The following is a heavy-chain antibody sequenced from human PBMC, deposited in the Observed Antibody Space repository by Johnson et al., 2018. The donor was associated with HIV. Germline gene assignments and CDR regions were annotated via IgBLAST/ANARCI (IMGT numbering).Heavy chain of an antibody. J-gene: IGHJ3*02. CDR1: GFTFSNYG. Sequence: QVQLVESGGGVVQPGGSLRLSCAASGFTFSNYGMHWVRQAPGKGLEGVAFIRSDGSNKYYGDSVKGRFTISRDNCKNTLYLQMMSLRTEDTAVYFCAKDMGYSSFGYGFDIWGQGTMVTVSS. CDR3: AKDMGYSSFGYGFDI. V-gene: IGHV3-30*02. CDR2: IRSDGSNK. D-gene: IGHD6-19*01.